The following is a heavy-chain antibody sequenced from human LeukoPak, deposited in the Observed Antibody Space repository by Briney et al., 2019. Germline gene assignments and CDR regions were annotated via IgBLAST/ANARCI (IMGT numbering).Heavy chain of an antibody. CDR1: GLTFSSHW. D-gene: IGHD3-22*01. CDR3: AESSGYYSSFDY. Sequence: PGGSLRLSCAASGLTFSSHWMHWVRQAPGKGLVWVSRITNDGSSTTYADSVKGRFTISRDNAKNTLYLQMNSLRAEDTAVYYCAESSGYYSSFDYWGQGTLVTVSS. CDR2: ITNDGSST. J-gene: IGHJ4*02. V-gene: IGHV3-74*01.